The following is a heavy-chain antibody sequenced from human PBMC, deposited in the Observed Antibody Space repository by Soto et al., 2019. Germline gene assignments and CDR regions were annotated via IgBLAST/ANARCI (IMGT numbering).Heavy chain of an antibody. D-gene: IGHD1-26*01. CDR1: GFPFTSYG. Sequence: QVQLVESGGGVVQPGRSLRLSCAASGFPFTSYGMHWVREGPDKGLEWVAIISYAVSDKYYADSVKGRFTISRDNSKNTRYLQMNSLRPEDTSLYYCVVGQYDFDDRGQGTLVIVSS. CDR2: ISYAVSDK. CDR3: VVGQYDFDD. J-gene: IGHJ4*02. V-gene: IGHV3-30*03.